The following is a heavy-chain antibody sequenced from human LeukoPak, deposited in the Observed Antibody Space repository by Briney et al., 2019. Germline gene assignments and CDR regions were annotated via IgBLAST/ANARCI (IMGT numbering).Heavy chain of an antibody. J-gene: IGHJ4*02. V-gene: IGHV4-30-2*01. D-gene: IGHD3-3*01. CDR1: GGSISSGGYS. CDR2: IYHSGST. CDR3: ARTNYDFWSGYPNYFDY. Sequence: SETLSLTCAVSGGSISSGGYSWSWIRQPPGKGLEWIGYIYHSGSTYYNPSLKSRVAISVDRSKNQFSLKLSSVTAADTAVYYCARTNYDFWSGYPNYFDYWGQGTLVTVSP.